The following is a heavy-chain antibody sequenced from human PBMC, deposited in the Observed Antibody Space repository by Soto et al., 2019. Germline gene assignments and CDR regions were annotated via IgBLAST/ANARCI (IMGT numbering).Heavy chain of an antibody. CDR2: IWYDGINK. D-gene: IGHD1-26*01. CDR1: GFTFSSYG. Sequence: GGSLRLSCAASGFTFSSYGMHWVRQAPGKGLEWVAVIWYDGINKYYADSVKGRFTISRDNSKNTLYLQMNSLRAEDTAVYYCARDGFGGSYYFDYWGQGTLVTVSS. J-gene: IGHJ4*02. CDR3: ARDGFGGSYYFDY. V-gene: IGHV3-33*01.